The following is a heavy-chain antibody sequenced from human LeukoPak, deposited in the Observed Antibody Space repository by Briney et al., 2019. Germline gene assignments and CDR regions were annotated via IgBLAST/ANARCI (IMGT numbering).Heavy chain of an antibody. V-gene: IGHV4-59*08. D-gene: IGHD6-6*01. CDR2: VSYSGST. Sequence: PSETLSLTCTASDVSITNYYLNWIRQPPGKGLEWIGYVSYSGSTNYSPSLKSRVTISVDTSKNHLSLKLTSVSAADTAVYYCANALQEYSRSYDYDMDVWGQGTTVTVSS. CDR1: DVSITNYY. J-gene: IGHJ6*02. CDR3: ANALQEYSRSYDYDMDV.